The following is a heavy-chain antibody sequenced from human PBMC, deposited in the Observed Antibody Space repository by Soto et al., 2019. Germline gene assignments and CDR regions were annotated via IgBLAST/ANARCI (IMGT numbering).Heavy chain of an antibody. CDR1: GFTFSSYA. Sequence: HPGGSLRLSCAASGFTFSSYAMSWVRQGPGEGLEWVSRISGSDGSTYYADSVKGRFTISRDNSKNTLYLQMNSLRAEDTAIYYCTKGFYDSSSSYSPFDYWGQGTQVTVSS. CDR3: TKGFYDSSSSYSPFDY. V-gene: IGHV3-23*01. D-gene: IGHD3-22*01. CDR2: ISGSDGST. J-gene: IGHJ4*02.